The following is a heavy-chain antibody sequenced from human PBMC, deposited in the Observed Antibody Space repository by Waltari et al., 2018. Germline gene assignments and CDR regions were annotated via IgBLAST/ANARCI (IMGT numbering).Heavy chain of an antibody. CDR1: GCSIRSGGSY. D-gene: IGHD3-22*01. CDR3: ARAFSYYYDSSGYDY. CDR2: IYYSGST. V-gene: IGHV4-31*03. J-gene: IGHJ4*02. Sequence: QVQLQESGPGLVKPSQTLSLTCTVSGCSIRSGGSYWSWTRQHPGKGLEWIGYIYYSGSTYYNPSLKSRVTISVDTSKNQFSLKLSSVTAADTAVYYCARAFSYYYDSSGYDYWGQGTLVTVSS.